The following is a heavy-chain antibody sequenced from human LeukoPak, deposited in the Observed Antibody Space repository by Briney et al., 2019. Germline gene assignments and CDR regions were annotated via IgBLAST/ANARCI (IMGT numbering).Heavy chain of an antibody. Sequence: GGSLRLSCTASGFTVSSNFMTWVRQAPGKGLEWVSVIFSGSSTYYADSVKGRFTISRDISKNTVYLQMDSLRADDSAVYYCVRGNTIATTYSFDYWGQGTLVTVS. CDR3: VRGNTIATTYSFDY. V-gene: IGHV3-66*01. D-gene: IGHD1-26*01. CDR2: IFSGSST. CDR1: GFTVSSNF. J-gene: IGHJ4*02.